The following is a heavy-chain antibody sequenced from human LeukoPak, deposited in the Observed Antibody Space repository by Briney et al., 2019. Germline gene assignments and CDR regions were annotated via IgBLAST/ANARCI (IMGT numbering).Heavy chain of an antibody. V-gene: IGHV4-61*01. J-gene: IGHJ5*02. Sequence: RPSETLSLTCTVSGGSISSGSYYWSWIRQPPGKGLEWIGYIYYSGSTNYNPSLKSRVTISVDTSKNQFSLKLSSVTAADTAVYYCARDNPKALGELSTWGQGTLVTVSS. D-gene: IGHD3-16*02. CDR3: ARDNPKALGELST. CDR2: IYYSGST. CDR1: GGSISSGSYY.